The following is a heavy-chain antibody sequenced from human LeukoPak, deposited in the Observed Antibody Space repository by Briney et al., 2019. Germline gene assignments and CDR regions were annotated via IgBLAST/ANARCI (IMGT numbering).Heavy chain of an antibody. J-gene: IGHJ4*02. CDR3: ARGDEYYYDSRFDY. CDR2: VNESGGT. D-gene: IGHD3-22*01. Sequence: NPSETLSLTCAVYIDSFSNYHWNWIRQTPAKGMEWIGEVNESGGTNISPSLKSRVTISVDTSKNQFSLKLSSVTAADTAVYYCARGDEYYYDSRFDYWGQGTLVTVSS. V-gene: IGHV4-34*01. CDR1: IDSFSNYH.